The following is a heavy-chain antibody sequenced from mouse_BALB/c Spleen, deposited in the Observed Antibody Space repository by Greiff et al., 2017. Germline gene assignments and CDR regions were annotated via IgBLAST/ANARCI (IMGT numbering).Heavy chain of an antibody. CDR2: ISSGSSTI. V-gene: IGHV5-17*02. CDR1: GFTFSSFG. J-gene: IGHJ2*01. Sequence: EVKLVESGGGLVQPGGSRKLSCAASGFTFSSFGMHWVRQAPEKGLEWVAYISSGSSTIYYADTVKGRFNISRDNPKNTLFLQMTSLRSEDTAMYYCARSWDERGFDYWGQGTTLTVSS. D-gene: IGHD4-1*01. CDR3: ARSWDERGFDY.